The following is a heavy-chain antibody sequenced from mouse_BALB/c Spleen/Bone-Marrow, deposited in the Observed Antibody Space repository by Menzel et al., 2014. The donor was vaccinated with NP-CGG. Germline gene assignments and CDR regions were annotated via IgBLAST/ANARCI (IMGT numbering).Heavy chain of an antibody. Sequence: EVQLQQSGPELVKPGASVKISCKPSGYTLTEYTMHWVKQSHGKSLEWIGGVNPNNGGTIYNQKFKGKATLTVDKSSSTAYMELRSLTSEDSAVYYCARKDYGYNYVMDYWGQGTSVTVSS. V-gene: IGHV1-18*01. CDR1: GYTLTEYT. D-gene: IGHD1-2*01. CDR3: ARKDYGYNYVMDY. J-gene: IGHJ4*01. CDR2: VNPNNGGT.